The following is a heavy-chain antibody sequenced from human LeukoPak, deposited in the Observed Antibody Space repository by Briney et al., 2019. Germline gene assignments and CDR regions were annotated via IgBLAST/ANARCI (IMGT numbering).Heavy chain of an antibody. CDR1: GFTFSSYG. CDR2: ISYDARNK. V-gene: IGHV3-30*03. J-gene: IGHJ6*02. Sequence: GGSLRLSCAASGFTFSSYGMHRVRQPPGKGLEWVAVISYDARNKFYADSLKGRFTISRDNAKNSLYLQMSNLRAEDTAVYFCARGGGLDVWGQGATVTVSS. CDR3: ARGGGLDV. D-gene: IGHD3-16*01.